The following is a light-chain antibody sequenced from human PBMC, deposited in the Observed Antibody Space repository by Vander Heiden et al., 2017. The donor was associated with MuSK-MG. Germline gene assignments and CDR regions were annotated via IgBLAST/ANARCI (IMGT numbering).Light chain of an antibody. V-gene: IGKV2-28*01. Sequence: DIVMTQSPLSLPVTPGEPASISCRVSQSRLDSNGYNYLDWYLQKPGQSPQLLIYLGSNRDSGVPDRFSGSGSGTDFTLKISRVEAEDVGVYYCMQALQTPWTFVQGTKVEIK. CDR3: MQALQTPWT. J-gene: IGKJ1*01. CDR1: QSRLDSNGYNY. CDR2: LGS.